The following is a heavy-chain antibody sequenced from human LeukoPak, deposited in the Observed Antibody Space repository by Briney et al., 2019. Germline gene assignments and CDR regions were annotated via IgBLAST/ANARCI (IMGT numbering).Heavy chain of an antibody. V-gene: IGHV3-21*01. CDR3: ASQATADY. Sequence: PGRSLRLSCAASGFTFDDYAMHWVRQAPGKGLEWVSSISSSSSYIYYADSVKGRFTISRDNAKNSLYLQMNSLRAEDTAVYYCASQATADYWGQGTLVTVSS. J-gene: IGHJ4*02. CDR2: ISSSSSYI. CDR1: GFTFDDYA. D-gene: IGHD5-12*01.